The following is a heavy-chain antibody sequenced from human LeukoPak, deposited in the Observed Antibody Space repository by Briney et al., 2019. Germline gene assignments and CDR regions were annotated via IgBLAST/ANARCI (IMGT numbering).Heavy chain of an antibody. CDR1: GGTFSSYA. J-gene: IGHJ6*03. D-gene: IGHD5-12*01. CDR3: ASPIVATIKAPYYYYYMDV. CDR2: IIPIFGTA. Sequence: SVKVSCKASGGTFSSYAISWVRQAPGQGLEWMGGIIPIFGTANYAQKFQGRVTITTDESTSTAYMELSSLRSEDTAVYYCASPIVATIKAPYYYYYMDVWGKGTTVTVSS. V-gene: IGHV1-69*05.